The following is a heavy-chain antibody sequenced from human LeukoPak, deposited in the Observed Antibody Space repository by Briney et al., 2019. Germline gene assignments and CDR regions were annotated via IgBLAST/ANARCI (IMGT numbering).Heavy chain of an antibody. CDR1: GFTFSTYW. CDR3: AKAPTTGGLDP. J-gene: IGHJ5*02. Sequence: GGSLRLSCAASGFTFSTYWMSWVRQAPGKGLEWVANIQQDGSEKYYVDSVKGRFTISRDNAKNSLYLQMNSLRAEDTAVYYCAKAPTTGGLDPWGQGTLVTVSS. V-gene: IGHV3-7*03. D-gene: IGHD4-17*01. CDR2: IQQDGSEK.